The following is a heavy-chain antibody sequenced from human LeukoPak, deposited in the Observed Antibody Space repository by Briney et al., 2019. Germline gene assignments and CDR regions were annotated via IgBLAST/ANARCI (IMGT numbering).Heavy chain of an antibody. V-gene: IGHV3-74*01. J-gene: IGHJ4*02. CDR1: GFTFSSYW. CDR2: INTDGSST. D-gene: IGHD3-10*01. Sequence: QPGGSLGLSCAASGFTFSSYWMHWVRQAPGRGLVWVSRINTDGSSTTYADSVKGRFTISRDNAKNTLYLQMNSLRAEDTAVYYCARTVPGYFFDYWGQGTLVTVSS. CDR3: ARTVPGYFFDY.